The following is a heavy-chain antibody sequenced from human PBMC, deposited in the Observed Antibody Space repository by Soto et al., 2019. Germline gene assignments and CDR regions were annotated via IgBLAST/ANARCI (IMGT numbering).Heavy chain of an antibody. CDR3: AREGPAPYYYYGMDV. CDR1: GYSFTTYG. J-gene: IGHJ6*02. V-gene: IGHV1-18*01. Sequence: QVQLVQSGGEVKKPGASVKVSCKTSGYSFTTYGISWVRQAPGQGLEWMGGISAYNGNTNYAQKLQGRVTMTTDTPTSTAYMELRSLRSDDTAVYYCAREGPAPYYYYGMDVWGQGSTVTVSS. CDR2: ISAYNGNT.